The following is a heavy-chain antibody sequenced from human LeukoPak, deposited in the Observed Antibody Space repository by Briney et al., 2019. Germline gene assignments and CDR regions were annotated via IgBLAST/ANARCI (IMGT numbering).Heavy chain of an antibody. J-gene: IGHJ4*02. Sequence: ASVKVSCKASGYTFTSYGISWVRQAPGQGLEWMGGIIPMFGTANYAQKLQGRVTITADESTNTAYMELSSLRSEDTAVYYCVRGAGDILTTFDYWGQGTLVIVSS. CDR2: IIPMFGTA. CDR3: VRGAGDILTTFDY. V-gene: IGHV1-69*13. D-gene: IGHD3-9*01. CDR1: GYTFTSYG.